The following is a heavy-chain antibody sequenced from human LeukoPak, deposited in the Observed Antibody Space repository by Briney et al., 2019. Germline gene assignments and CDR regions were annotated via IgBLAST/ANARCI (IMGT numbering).Heavy chain of an antibody. V-gene: IGHV3-7*01. CDR1: GFTFSTFW. CDR2: VKQDGSEK. CDR3: ARVTGSGSYLDY. Sequence: GGSLRLSXAASGFTFSTFWMSWVRQAPGKGLEWVANVKQDGSEKYYVDSLKGRFTISRDNAKNSLYLQMSGLRAEDTAVYYCARVTGSGSYLDYWGQGTLVTVSS. J-gene: IGHJ4*02. D-gene: IGHD3-10*01.